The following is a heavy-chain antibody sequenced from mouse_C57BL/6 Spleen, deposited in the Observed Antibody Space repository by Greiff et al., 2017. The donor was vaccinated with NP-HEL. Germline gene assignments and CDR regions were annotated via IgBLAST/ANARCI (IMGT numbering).Heavy chain of an antibody. CDR3: ALFYYGNYGAMDY. D-gene: IGHD2-1*01. CDR1: GYTFTSYW. Sequence: VQLQQPGAELVRPGSSVKLSCKASGYTFTSYWMDWVKQRPGQGLEWIGNIYPSDSETHYNQKFKDKATLTVDKSSSTAYMQLSSLTSEDSAVYYCALFYYGNYGAMDYWGQGTSVTVSS. J-gene: IGHJ4*01. V-gene: IGHV1-61*01. CDR2: IYPSDSET.